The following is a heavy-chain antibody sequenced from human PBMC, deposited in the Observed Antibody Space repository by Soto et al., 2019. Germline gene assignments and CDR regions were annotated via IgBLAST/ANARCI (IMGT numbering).Heavy chain of an antibody. J-gene: IGHJ5*02. CDR1: GFTFSSYG. V-gene: IGHV3-33*01. CDR2: IWYDGSNK. CDR3: ARDGSPHYYDSTWFDP. Sequence: LRLSCAASGFTFSSYGMHWVRQAPGKGLEWVAVIWYDGSNKYYADSVKGRFTISRDNSKNTLYLQMNSLRAEDTAVYYCARDGSPHYYDSTWFDPWGQGTLVTVSS. D-gene: IGHD3-22*01.